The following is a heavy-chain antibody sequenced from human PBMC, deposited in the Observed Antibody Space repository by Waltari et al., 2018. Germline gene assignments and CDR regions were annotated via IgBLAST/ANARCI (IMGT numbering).Heavy chain of an antibody. CDR1: GGTFSSYA. D-gene: IGHD6-13*01. CDR2: IILILGMA. Sequence: QVQLVQSGAEVKKPGSSVKVSCKASGGTFSSYAISWVRQAPGQELEGMGGIILILGMANYAQKFQGRVTITADGSTSTAYMELSSLRAEDTAVYYCARDATLAAAGTMDYWGQGTLVTVSS. J-gene: IGHJ4*02. V-gene: IGHV1-69*04. CDR3: ARDATLAAAGTMDY.